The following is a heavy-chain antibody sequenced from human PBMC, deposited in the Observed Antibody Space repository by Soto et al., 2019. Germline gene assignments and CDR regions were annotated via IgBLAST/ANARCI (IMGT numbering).Heavy chain of an antibody. CDR3: ARDLGFGLSDY. Sequence: QVQLVQSGAEVKKPGASVKVSCKASGYTFTSYAMHWVRQAPGQRLEWMGWTNAGNGNTKYSQKFQGRVTITRDTSASTAYMELSSLRSEDTAVYYCARDLGFGLSDYWGQGTLVTVSS. J-gene: IGHJ4*02. CDR1: GYTFTSYA. D-gene: IGHD3-10*01. CDR2: TNAGNGNT. V-gene: IGHV1-3*01.